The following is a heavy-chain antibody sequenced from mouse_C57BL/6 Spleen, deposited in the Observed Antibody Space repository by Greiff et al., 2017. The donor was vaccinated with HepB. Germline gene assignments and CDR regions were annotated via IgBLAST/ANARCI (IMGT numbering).Heavy chain of an antibody. D-gene: IGHD3-2*02. J-gene: IGHJ4*01. Sequence: VQLQQSGAELVRPGTSVKLSCKASGYTFTSYWMHWVKQRPGQGLEWIGVIDPSDSYTNYNQKFKGKATLTVDTSSSTAYMQLSSLTSEDSAVYYCARSTAQAPMDYWGQGTSVTVSS. CDR1: GYTFTSYW. CDR3: ARSTAQAPMDY. V-gene: IGHV1-59*01. CDR2: IDPSDSYT.